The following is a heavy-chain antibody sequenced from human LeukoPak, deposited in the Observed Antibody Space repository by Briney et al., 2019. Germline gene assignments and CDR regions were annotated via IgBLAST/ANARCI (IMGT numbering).Heavy chain of an antibody. CDR2: IWYDGSNK. CDR3: AKDLTYYYDSSGTPGPFDY. Sequence: GGSLSLSCAASGFTFSSYGMHWVRQAPGKGLEWVAVIWYDGSNKYYADSVKGRFTISRDNSKNTLYLQMNSLRAEDTAVYYCAKDLTYYYDSSGTPGPFDYWGQGTLVTVSS. J-gene: IGHJ4*02. CDR1: GFTFSSYG. V-gene: IGHV3-33*06. D-gene: IGHD3-22*01.